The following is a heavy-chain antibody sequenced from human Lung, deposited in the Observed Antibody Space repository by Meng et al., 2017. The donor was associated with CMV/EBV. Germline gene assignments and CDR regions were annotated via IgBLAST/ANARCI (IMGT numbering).Heavy chain of an antibody. D-gene: IGHD3-3*01. CDR1: GFTFSSYW. Sequence: SCAASGFTFSSYWMHWVRQAPGKGLGLVSRINSDASSTSYADSVKCRFTISRDNAKNTLYLQMNSLRAEDTAVSYCASVFDYDFWSGYYKNGMDVWRQGTXVTGSS. V-gene: IGHV3-74*01. CDR3: ASVFDYDFWSGYYKNGMDV. CDR2: INSDASST. J-gene: IGHJ6*02.